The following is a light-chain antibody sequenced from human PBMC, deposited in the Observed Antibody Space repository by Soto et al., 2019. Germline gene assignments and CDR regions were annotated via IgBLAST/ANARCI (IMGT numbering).Light chain of an antibody. J-gene: IGLJ3*02. CDR1: SGHSSYS. CDR2: LNSDGSH. V-gene: IGLV4-69*01. CDR3: QTWGSGFQV. Sequence: QPVLTQSPSASASLGASVKLTCTLTSGHSSYSIAWHQQQPEKGPRYLMKLNSDGSHNKGDGIPDRFSGSSSGADRYLTISSLQSEDEADYYCQTWGSGFQVFGGGTKLTVL.